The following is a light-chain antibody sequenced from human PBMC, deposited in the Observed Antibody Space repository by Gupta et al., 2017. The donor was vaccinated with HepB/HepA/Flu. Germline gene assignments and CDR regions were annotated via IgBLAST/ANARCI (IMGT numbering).Light chain of an antibody. V-gene: IGKV3-11*01. CDR3: QQRSNWPPLT. Sequence: EIVLTQSPATLSLSPGERATLSCRASQSVRSYLAWYQQKPGQAPRLLIYDASNRATGIPARFSSSGSGTDFTLTISSREPEDFAVYYCQQRSNWPPLTFGGGTKVEIK. CDR1: QSVRSY. J-gene: IGKJ4*01. CDR2: DAS.